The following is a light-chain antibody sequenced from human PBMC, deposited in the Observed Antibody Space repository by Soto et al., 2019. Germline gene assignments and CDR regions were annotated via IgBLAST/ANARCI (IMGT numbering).Light chain of an antibody. CDR2: GAS. CDR3: QQYGGSPRT. Sequence: EIVMTQSPATLSVSPGEGATLSCRASQRVSSNLAWYQQKPGQAPRLLIYGASTRATGIPARFSGSGSGTEFTLTISSLQSEDFALYYCQQYGGSPRTFGQGTKVDIK. J-gene: IGKJ1*01. CDR1: QRVSSN. V-gene: IGKV3-15*01.